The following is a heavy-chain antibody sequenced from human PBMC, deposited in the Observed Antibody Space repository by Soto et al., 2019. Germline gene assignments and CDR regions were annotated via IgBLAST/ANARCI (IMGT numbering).Heavy chain of an antibody. D-gene: IGHD3-3*01. CDR3: AKDAFSIFGVVSKRPPYYYYGMNV. J-gene: IGHJ6*02. Sequence: GGSLRLSWAASGFTFSSYGMHWVRQAPGKGLEWVAVISYDGSNKYYADSVKGRFTISRDNSKNTLYLQMNSLRAEDTAVYYCAKDAFSIFGVVSKRPPYYYYGMNVWGQGTTVTSP. CDR2: ISYDGSNK. V-gene: IGHV3-30*18. CDR1: GFTFSSYG.